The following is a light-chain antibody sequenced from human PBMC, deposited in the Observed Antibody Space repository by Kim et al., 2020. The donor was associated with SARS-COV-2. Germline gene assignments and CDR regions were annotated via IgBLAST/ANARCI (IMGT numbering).Light chain of an antibody. CDR3: QQYYSYPRT. J-gene: IGKJ1*01. Sequence: IQMTQSPSSLSASAGDRVTITCRASQGISSYLAWYQQKPGKAPKLLIYAASTLQSGVPSRFSGSGSGTDFTLTISCLQSEDFATYYCQQYYSYPRTFGQGTKVDIK. CDR1: QGISSY. CDR2: AAS. V-gene: IGKV1-8*01.